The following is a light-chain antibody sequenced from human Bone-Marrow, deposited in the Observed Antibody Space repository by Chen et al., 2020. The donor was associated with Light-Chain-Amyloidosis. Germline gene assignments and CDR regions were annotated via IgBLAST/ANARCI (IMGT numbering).Light chain of an antibody. J-gene: IGLJ3*02. CDR1: SGSIATNY. CDR2: EDD. V-gene: IGLV6-57*01. Sequence: NFMLTQPHSVSESPGKTVIISCTRRSGSIATNYVQWYQQRPGSSPTTVIYEDDQRPSGVPDRFSGSIDRSSNSASLTISGLKPEDEADYYCQSYQGSSQGVFGGGTKLTVL. CDR3: QSYQGSSQGV.